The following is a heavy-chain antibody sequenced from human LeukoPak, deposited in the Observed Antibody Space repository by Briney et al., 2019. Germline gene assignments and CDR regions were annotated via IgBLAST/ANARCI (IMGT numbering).Heavy chain of an antibody. Sequence: GASVKVSCKASGYTFTGYYMHWVRQAPGQGLEWMGWISRSSGGTNYAQKFQGRVTMTRDTSISTVYMELSSLRSDDTAVYYCARADLSPTYDYVWGSYRYGYFDYWGQGTLVTVSS. D-gene: IGHD3-16*02. CDR3: ARADLSPTYDYVWGSYRYGYFDY. CDR1: GYTFTGYY. J-gene: IGHJ4*02. V-gene: IGHV1-2*02. CDR2: ISRSSGGT.